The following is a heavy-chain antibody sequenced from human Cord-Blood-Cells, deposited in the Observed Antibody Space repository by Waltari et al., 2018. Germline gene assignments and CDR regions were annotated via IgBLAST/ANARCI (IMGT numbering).Heavy chain of an antibody. Sequence: EVQLVESGGGLVEPGGSLSLPGAASGFPFMSSWRIWFRQGPGKGVEWVANIKQDGSEKYYVDSVKGRFTISRDNAKNSLYLQMNSLRAEDTAVYYCAREWETWGKVDYWGQGTLVTVSS. J-gene: IGHJ4*02. D-gene: IGHD1-26*01. CDR1: GFPFMSSW. CDR3: AREWETWGKVDY. V-gene: IGHV3-7*01. CDR2: IKQDGSEK.